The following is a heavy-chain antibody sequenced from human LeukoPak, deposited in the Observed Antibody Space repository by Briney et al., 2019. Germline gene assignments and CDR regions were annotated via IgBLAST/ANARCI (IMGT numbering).Heavy chain of an antibody. CDR3: ARGVGYFDWLSFVRGYGMDV. D-gene: IGHD3-9*01. V-gene: IGHV1-2*02. J-gene: IGHJ6*02. CDR2: INPNSGGT. Sequence: GASVKVSCKASGYTFTGYYMHWVRQAPGQGLEWMGWINPNSGGTNYAQKFQGRVTMTRDTSISTAYMELSSLRSEDTAVYYCARGVGYFDWLSFVRGYGMDVWGQGTTVTVSS. CDR1: GYTFTGYY.